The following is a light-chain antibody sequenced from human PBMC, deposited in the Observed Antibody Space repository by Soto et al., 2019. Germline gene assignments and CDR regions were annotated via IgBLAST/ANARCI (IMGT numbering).Light chain of an antibody. CDR1: QSVSSY. CDR2: DAS. CDR3: QQRSNWPPIT. J-gene: IGKJ5*01. V-gene: IGKV3-11*01. Sequence: EIVLTQYPTNLSLSPGERATLSCRASQSVSSYLAWYQQKPGQAPRLLIYDASNRATGIPARFSGSGSGTDFTLTISSLEPEDFAVYYCQQRSNWPPITFGQGTRLEIK.